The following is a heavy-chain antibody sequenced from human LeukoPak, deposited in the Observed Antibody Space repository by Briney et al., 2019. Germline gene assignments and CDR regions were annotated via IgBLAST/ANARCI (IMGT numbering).Heavy chain of an antibody. CDR3: ARDQGLWGPFPFDY. V-gene: IGHV3-21*01. D-gene: IGHD6-19*01. CDR1: GFTFSSYS. CDR2: ISSSSSYI. Sequence: GGSLRLSCAASGFTFSSYSMNWVRQAPGKGLEWVSSISSSSSYIYYADSVKGRFTISRDNAKNSLYLQMNSLRAEDTAVYYCARDQGLWGPFPFDYWGQGTLVTVSS. J-gene: IGHJ4*02.